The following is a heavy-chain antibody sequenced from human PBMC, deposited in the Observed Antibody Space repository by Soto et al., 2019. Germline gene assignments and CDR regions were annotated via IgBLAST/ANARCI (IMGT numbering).Heavy chain of an antibody. V-gene: IGHV1-18*01. D-gene: IGHD3-3*01. CDR2: IRAYNIDT. CDR1: GYRFETYA. Sequence: ASVKVSCKSSGYRFETYAMSWVRQAPGQGLEWMGWIRAYNIDTYYAQKFQDRVTMTTDTSTGTAHMELRSLRSDDTAVYYCARGHGVIIGAMDVWGQGTTVTVSS. J-gene: IGHJ6*02. CDR3: ARGHGVIIGAMDV.